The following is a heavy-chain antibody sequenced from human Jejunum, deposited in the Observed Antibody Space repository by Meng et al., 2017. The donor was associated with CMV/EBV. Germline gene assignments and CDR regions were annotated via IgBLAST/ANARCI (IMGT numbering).Heavy chain of an antibody. J-gene: IGHJ4*01. D-gene: IGHD3-10*01. V-gene: IGHV3-23*01. Sequence: LSCTASGFTFTNSAMSWVRQAPGKGLEWVSTVRASGESSYYADSVKGRFAIFGDNSKNTLYLEMNNLRAEDTAIYYCATSYGPGGYWGHGTLVTVSS. CDR1: GFTFTNSA. CDR2: VRASGESS. CDR3: ATSYGPGGY.